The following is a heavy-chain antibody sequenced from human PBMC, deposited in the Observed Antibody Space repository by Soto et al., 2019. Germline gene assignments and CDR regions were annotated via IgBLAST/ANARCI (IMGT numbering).Heavy chain of an antibody. CDR3: ARDYGDYGYYYGMDV. D-gene: IGHD4-17*01. CDR1: GFTFSSYG. CDR2: ISHDGSNK. J-gene: IGHJ6*02. Sequence: GVSLRLSCAASGFTFSSYGMHWVRQAPGKGLEWVAVISHDGSNKHDADSVKGRFTISRDNSKNTLYLQMNSLRAEDTAVYYCARDYGDYGYYYGMDVWGQGTTVTVSS. V-gene: IGHV3-30-3*01.